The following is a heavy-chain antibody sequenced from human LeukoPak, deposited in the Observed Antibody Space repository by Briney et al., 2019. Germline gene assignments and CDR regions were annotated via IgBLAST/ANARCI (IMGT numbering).Heavy chain of an antibody. Sequence: GGSLRLSCAASGFTFSSYGMHWVRQAPGKGLEWVAVISYDGSNKYYADSVKGRFTISRDNAKNSLSLQMNSLRPEDTAVYYCARSLATTYYYGSGIRHFDYWGQGTLVTVSS. CDR1: GFTFSSYG. D-gene: IGHD3-10*01. CDR2: ISYDGSNK. J-gene: IGHJ4*02. CDR3: ARSLATTYYYGSGIRHFDY. V-gene: IGHV3-30*03.